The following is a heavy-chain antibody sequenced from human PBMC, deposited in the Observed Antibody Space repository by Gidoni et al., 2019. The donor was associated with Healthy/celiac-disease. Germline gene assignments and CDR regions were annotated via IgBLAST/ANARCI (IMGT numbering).Heavy chain of an antibody. D-gene: IGHD3-22*01. Sequence: EVQLVESGGGLVHPWGSLSLSCSASGFPFRPYWMSWVRQAPGKGLEWVANIKQDGSEKYYVDSVKGRFTISRDNAKNSLYLQMNSLRAEDTAVYYCASQYYYDSSGYTWGWFDPWGQGTLVTVSS. CDR3: ASQYYYDSSGYTWGWFDP. CDR2: IKQDGSEK. V-gene: IGHV3-7*01. CDR1: GFPFRPYW. J-gene: IGHJ5*02.